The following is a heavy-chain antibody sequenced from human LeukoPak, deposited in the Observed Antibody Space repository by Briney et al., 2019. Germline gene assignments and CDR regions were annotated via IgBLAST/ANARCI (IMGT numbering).Heavy chain of an antibody. D-gene: IGHD3-16*01. J-gene: IGHJ5*02. V-gene: IGHV4-39*07. CDR2: VYFDGGT. Sequence: SETLSLTCSVSGGSVTSGTYHWGWIRQPPGKGLEWIGSVYFDGGTHYKPSLQSRVTISVDTSKNQFSLRLSSVTAADTALYYCARDHYYDGRGRFNPWGQGTLVTVSS. CDR3: ARDHYYDGRGRFNP. CDR1: GGSVTSGTYH.